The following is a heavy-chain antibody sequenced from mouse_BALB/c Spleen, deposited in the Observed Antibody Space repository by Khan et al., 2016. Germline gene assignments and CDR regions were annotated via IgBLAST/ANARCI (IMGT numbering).Heavy chain of an antibody. CDR2: IQYSGTT. CDR3: ARPPTY. CDR1: GYSITSGYN. V-gene: IGHV3-1*02. Sequence: EVQLQESGPDLVKPSQSLSLTCTVTGYSITSGYNWHWIRQFPGNKLEWMGYIQYSGTTHYNPSLTSRISITRDTSKNQFFLQLNSGTTEDTGTCYSARPPTYWGQGTLVTISA. J-gene: IGHJ3*01.